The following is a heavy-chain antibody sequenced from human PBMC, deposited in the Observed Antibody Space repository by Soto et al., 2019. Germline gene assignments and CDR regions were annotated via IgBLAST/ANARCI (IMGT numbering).Heavy chain of an antibody. D-gene: IGHD1-1*01. CDR1: GGSIDNYY. J-gene: IGHJ5*02. CDR2: IYYNGIT. CDR3: ARGPSTSLVMPWFDP. Sequence: TLSLTCTVSGGSIDNYYLSWSRQTPGKGLEWIAYIYYNGITNYNPSLKSRVTISLDTPRNQFSLKLRSVTTADAAVYYCARGPSTSLVMPWFDPWGQGTLVTVSS. V-gene: IGHV4-59*01.